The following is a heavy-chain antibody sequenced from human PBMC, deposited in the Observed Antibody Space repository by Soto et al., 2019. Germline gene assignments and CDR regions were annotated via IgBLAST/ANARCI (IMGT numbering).Heavy chain of an antibody. CDR2: VNEDGSEG. V-gene: IGHV3-7*01. J-gene: IGHJ4*01. D-gene: IGHD3-16*01. CDR3: AKSGGAVRDY. Sequence: EVQLVESGGGLVQPGGSLRLSCAASGFTFTSYYMSWVRQAQGKGLEWVAYVNEDGSEGYYVDSVKGRFTVSRDNANNSLYLQMNSLRAEDPAVYYCAKSGGAVRDYWGHGTLVTVSS. CDR1: GFTFTSYY.